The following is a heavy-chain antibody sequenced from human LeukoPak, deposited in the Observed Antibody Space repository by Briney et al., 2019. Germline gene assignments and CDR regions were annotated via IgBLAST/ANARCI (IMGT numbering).Heavy chain of an antibody. V-gene: IGHV4-39*07. CDR3: ARRKGSPNSSGYYYGPYYYYYYYMDV. Sequence: SETLSLTCTVSGGSISSSSYYWGWIRQPPGKGLEWIGSIYYSGSTYYNPSLKSRVTISVDTSKNQFSLKLSSVTAADTAVYYCARRKGSPNSSGYYYGPYYYYYYYMDVWGKGTTVTISS. CDR2: IYYSGST. CDR1: GGSISSSSYY. D-gene: IGHD3-22*01. J-gene: IGHJ6*03.